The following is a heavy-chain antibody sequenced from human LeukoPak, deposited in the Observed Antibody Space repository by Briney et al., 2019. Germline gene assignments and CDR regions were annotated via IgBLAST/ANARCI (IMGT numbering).Heavy chain of an antibody. D-gene: IGHD3-16*01. CDR3: ARPPSPVGDNCFAP. J-gene: IGHJ5*02. CDR1: GYTFTGYY. V-gene: IGHV1-2*02. CDR2: INPNSGGT. Sequence: ASVKVSCKASGYTFTGYYMHWVRQAPGQGLEWTGWINPNSGGTNYAQKFQGRVTMTRDRSISTAYMELSGLRSDDTAVYYCARPPSPVGDNCFAPWGQGTLVTVSS.